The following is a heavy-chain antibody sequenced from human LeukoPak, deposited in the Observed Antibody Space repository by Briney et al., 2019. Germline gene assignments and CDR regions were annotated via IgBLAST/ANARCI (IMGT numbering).Heavy chain of an antibody. CDR1: GFTFSSYG. D-gene: IGHD2-21*01. J-gene: IGHJ6*04. CDR2: IWYDGSNK. Sequence: GRSLRLSCAASGFTFSSYGMNWVRQAPGKGLEWVAVIWYDGSNKYYADSVKGRFTISRDNSKNTLYLQMNSLRAEDTAAYYCARGLQVIYGMDVWGKGTTVTVSS. CDR3: ARGLQVIYGMDV. V-gene: IGHV3-33*01.